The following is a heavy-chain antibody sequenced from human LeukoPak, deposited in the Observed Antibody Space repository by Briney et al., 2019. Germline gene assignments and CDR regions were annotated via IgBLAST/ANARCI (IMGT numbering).Heavy chain of an antibody. Sequence: GGSLTLSCAASGFTFSNYGLHWVRQAPGKGLEWVAVICYDGSHKYYADSVKGRFTISRDNSKDTVYLQMNRLRAEDTAVYYCARRYRRGWYYFVHWGQGTLVTVSS. D-gene: IGHD6-19*01. CDR3: ARRYRRGWYYFVH. V-gene: IGHV3-33*01. CDR1: GFTFSNYG. CDR2: ICYDGSHK. J-gene: IGHJ4*02.